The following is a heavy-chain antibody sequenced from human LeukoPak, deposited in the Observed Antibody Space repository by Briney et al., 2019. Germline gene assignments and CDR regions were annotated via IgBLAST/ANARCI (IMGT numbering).Heavy chain of an antibody. CDR1: GFTFSSNA. CDR2: ITANGGRT. V-gene: IGHV3-23*01. D-gene: IGHD3-10*01. Sequence: GGSLRLSCAASGFTFSSNAMSWVRQAPGKGLEWVSVITANGGRTYYADSVKGRFTISRDNSKNTLSLQMNSLRADDTAVYYCAKGAVAPGSGGDYFDYWGQGTLVTVSS. CDR3: AKGAVAPGSGGDYFDY. J-gene: IGHJ4*02.